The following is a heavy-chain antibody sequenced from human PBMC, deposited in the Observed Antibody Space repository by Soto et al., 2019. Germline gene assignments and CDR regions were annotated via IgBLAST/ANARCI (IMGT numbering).Heavy chain of an antibody. D-gene: IGHD3-10*01. CDR1: GGTFSSYA. V-gene: IGHV1-69*01. Sequence: QVQLVQSGAEVKKPGSSVKVSCKASGGTFSSYAISWVRQAPGQGLEWMGGIIPIFGTANYAQKFQGRVTIPGDEPTSTAYLELRSLRFEDTAVYYCAGYYYGWGSYYPTLYYYYGRDVWGKGPTVTVSS. CDR2: IIPIFGTA. J-gene: IGHJ6*04. CDR3: AGYYYGWGSYYPTLYYYYGRDV.